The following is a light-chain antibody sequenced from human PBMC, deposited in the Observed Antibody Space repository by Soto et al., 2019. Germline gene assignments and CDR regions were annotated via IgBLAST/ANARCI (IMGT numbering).Light chain of an antibody. J-gene: IGKJ4*01. CDR1: QSISSW. CDR3: QQYDSYPLT. V-gene: IGKV1-5*03. CDR2: KTS. Sequence: SASVGDRVTITCRASQSISSWLAWYQQKPGKAPNLLIYKTSSLESGVPSRFSGSGSGTEFTLTVNSLQPDDFATYYCQQYDSYPLTFGGGTKVDIK.